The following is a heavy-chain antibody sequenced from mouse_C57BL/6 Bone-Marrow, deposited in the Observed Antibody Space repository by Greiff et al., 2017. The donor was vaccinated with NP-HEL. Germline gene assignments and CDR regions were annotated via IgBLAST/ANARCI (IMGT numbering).Heavy chain of an antibody. V-gene: IGHV5-4*01. J-gene: IGHJ2*01. Sequence: EVQVVESGGGLVKPGGSLKLSCAASGFTFSSYAMSWVRQTPEKRLEWVATISDGGSYTYYPDNVKGRFTISRDNAKNNLYLQMSHLKSEDTAMYYCARDHSIDYWGQGTTLTVSS. CDR3: ARDHSIDY. CDR1: GFTFSSYA. CDR2: ISDGGSYT.